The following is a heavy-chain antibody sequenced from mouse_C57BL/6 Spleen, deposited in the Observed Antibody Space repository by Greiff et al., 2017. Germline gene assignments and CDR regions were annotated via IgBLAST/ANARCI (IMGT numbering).Heavy chain of an antibody. Sequence: QVQLQQSGAELVKPGASVKMSCKASGYTFTSYWITWVKQRPGQGLEWIGDIYPGSGSTNYNEKFKSKATLTVDTSSSTSYMQRSSLTSEDSADYCCARDSNYEADYYAMGYWGQGTSVTVSS. CDR1: GYTFTSYW. CDR3: ARDSNYEADYYAMGY. CDR2: IYPGSGST. J-gene: IGHJ4*01. V-gene: IGHV1-55*01. D-gene: IGHD2-5*01.